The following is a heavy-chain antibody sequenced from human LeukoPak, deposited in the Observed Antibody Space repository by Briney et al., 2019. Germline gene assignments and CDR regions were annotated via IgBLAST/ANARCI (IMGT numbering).Heavy chain of an antibody. CDR3: VTSDTAAVYYYGMDV. Sequence: GGSLRLSCSASGFTFSSYAMHWVRRAPGKGLEYVSAISSNGGSTYYADSVKGRFTISRDNSKNTLYLQMSSLRAEDTAVYYCVTSDTAAVYYYGMDVWGKGTTVTVSS. D-gene: IGHD5-18*01. V-gene: IGHV3-64D*06. J-gene: IGHJ6*04. CDR2: ISSNGGST. CDR1: GFTFSSYA.